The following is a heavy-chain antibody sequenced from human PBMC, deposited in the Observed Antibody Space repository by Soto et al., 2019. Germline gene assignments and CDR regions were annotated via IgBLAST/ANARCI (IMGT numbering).Heavy chain of an antibody. CDR2: ISGSGGST. CDR3: AKDCSPDFWSGYHRHPPCY. D-gene: IGHD3-3*01. V-gene: IGHV3-23*01. CDR1: GFTFSSYA. Sequence: PGGSLRLSCAASGFTFSSYAMSWVRQAPGKGLEWVSAISGSGGSTYYADSVKGRFTISRDNSKNTLYLQMNSLRAEDTAVYYCAKDCSPDFWSGYHRHPPCYWGQGTLVTVSS. J-gene: IGHJ4*02.